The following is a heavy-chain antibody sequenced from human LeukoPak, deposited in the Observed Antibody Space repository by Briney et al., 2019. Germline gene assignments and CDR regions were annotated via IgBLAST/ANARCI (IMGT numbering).Heavy chain of an antibody. CDR1: GFTVSSNY. J-gene: IGHJ4*02. V-gene: IGHV3-66*01. Sequence: PGGSLRLSCAASGFTVSSNYMSWVRQAPGKGLEWVSVIYSGRSTYYSDSVKGRFTISRDNSKNTLYLQMNSLRAEDTAVYYCARDSRRILPSDWGQGTLVTVSS. CDR3: ARDSRRILPSD. CDR2: IYSGRST. D-gene: IGHD2-15*01.